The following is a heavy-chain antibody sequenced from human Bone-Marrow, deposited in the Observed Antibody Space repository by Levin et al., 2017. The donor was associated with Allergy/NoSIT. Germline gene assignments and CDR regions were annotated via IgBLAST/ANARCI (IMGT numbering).Heavy chain of an antibody. Sequence: ESLKISCTLSGGSISTYYWGWIRQPPEKGLEWIGYIYYSGGTNYNPSLKSRVTISVDTSKNQFSLNLSPVTTADAAVYYCARRTPGGSTFDIWGRGTMVTVSS. J-gene: IGHJ3*02. CDR3: ARRTPGGSTFDI. V-gene: IGHV4-59*01. D-gene: IGHD1-14*01. CDR1: GGSISTYY. CDR2: IYYSGGT.